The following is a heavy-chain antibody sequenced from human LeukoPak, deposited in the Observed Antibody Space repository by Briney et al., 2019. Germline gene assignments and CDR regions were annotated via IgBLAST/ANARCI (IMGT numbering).Heavy chain of an antibody. CDR3: ARDHKAAAGRDFDY. CDR1: GFTFSSYI. J-gene: IGHJ4*02. D-gene: IGHD6-13*01. CDR2: ISTSSDYK. V-gene: IGHV3-21*01. Sequence: PGGSLRLSCAASGFTFSSYIMNWVRQAPGKGLEWVSSISTSSDYKFYADSVKGRFTISRDNAKNSLYLQMNGLRDEDTAVYYCARDHKAAAGRDFDYWGQGTLVTVSS.